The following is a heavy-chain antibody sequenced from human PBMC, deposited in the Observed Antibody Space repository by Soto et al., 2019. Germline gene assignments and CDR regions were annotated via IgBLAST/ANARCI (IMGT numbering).Heavy chain of an antibody. CDR2: TKQDGSEK. J-gene: IGHJ3*02. D-gene: IGHD3-22*01. V-gene: IGHV3-7*01. CDR1: GFTFSSYW. CDR3: ARGRRDYDTSGRDAFDI. Sequence: PGGSLRLSCAASGFTFSSYWMSWVRQAPGKGLEWVANTKQDGSEKYYVDSVKGRFTISRDNAKNSLYLQMNSLGAEDTAVYYCARGRRDYDTSGRDAFDIWGQGTMVTVSS.